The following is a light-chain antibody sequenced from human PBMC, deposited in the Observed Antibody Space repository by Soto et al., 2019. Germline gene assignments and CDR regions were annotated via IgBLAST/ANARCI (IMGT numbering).Light chain of an antibody. V-gene: IGKV3-15*01. CDR1: QSVGSK. J-gene: IGKJ2*01. Sequence: LVMTQSPATLSVSPGERATLSCRASQSVGSKLIWYQHKPGQAPRRLIYGASARATGIPARFSGSGSGAEFTLTISSVQSEDSAIYYCQERSKWPLYTFGQGTKLEIK. CDR3: QERSKWPLYT. CDR2: GAS.